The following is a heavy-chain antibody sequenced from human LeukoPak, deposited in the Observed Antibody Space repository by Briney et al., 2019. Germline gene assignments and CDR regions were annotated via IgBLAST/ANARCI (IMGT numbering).Heavy chain of an antibody. CDR2: ISSSGSTI. V-gene: IGHV3-11*04. J-gene: IGHJ4*02. D-gene: IGHD3-22*01. CDR1: GFTFSDYY. Sequence: PGGSLRLSCAASGFTFSDYYMSWIRQAPGKGLEWVSYISSSGSTIYYADSVKGRFTISRDNAKNSLYLQMNSLRAEDTAVYYCAREGDINYYDSSGYYSLFDYWGQGTLVTVSS. CDR3: AREGDINYYDSSGYYSLFDY.